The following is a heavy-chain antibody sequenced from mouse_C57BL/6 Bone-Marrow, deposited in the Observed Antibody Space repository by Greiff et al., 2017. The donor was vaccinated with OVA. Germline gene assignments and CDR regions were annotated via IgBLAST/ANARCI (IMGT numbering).Heavy chain of an antibody. D-gene: IGHD1-1*01. CDR3: AFYYGSSYRYFDV. Sequence: EVQLQQSGPELVKPGASVKISCKASGYSFTDYNMNWVKQSNGKSLEWIGVINPNYGTTSYNQKFKGKATLTVDQSSTTAYLQLNSLTSEDAAVYYCAFYYGSSYRYFDVWGTGTTVTVSS. CDR1: GYSFTDYN. CDR2: INPNYGTT. V-gene: IGHV1-39*01. J-gene: IGHJ1*03.